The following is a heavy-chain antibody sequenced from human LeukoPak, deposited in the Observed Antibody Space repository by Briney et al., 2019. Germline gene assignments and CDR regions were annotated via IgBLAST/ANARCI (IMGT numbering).Heavy chain of an antibody. CDR3: AGTSVAGLIDY. CDR2: IYYSGST. V-gene: IGHV4-39*01. Sequence: TSETLSLTCTVSGGSISSSSYYWGWIRQPPGKGLEWIGSIYYSGSTYYNPSLKSRVTISVDTSKNQFSLKLSSVTAADTAVYYCAGTSVAGLIDYWGQGTLVTVSS. D-gene: IGHD6-19*01. J-gene: IGHJ4*02. CDR1: GGSISSSSYY.